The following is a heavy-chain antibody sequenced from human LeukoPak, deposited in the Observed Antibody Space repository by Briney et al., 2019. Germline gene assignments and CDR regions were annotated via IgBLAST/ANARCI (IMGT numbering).Heavy chain of an antibody. Sequence: SETLSLTCTVSGGFISSGGYYWSWIRQHPGKGLEWIGYIYYSGSTYYNPSLKSRVTISVDTSKNQFSLRLSSVTAADTAVYYCARAPFYYDSRGSPALYPFDNWGQGTLVTVSS. CDR1: GGFISSGGYY. D-gene: IGHD3-22*01. J-gene: IGHJ4*02. CDR2: IYYSGST. V-gene: IGHV4-31*03. CDR3: ARAPFYYDSRGSPALYPFDN.